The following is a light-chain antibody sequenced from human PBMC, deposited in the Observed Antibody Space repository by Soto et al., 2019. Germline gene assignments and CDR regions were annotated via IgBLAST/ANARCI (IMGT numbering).Light chain of an antibody. Sequence: QSVLTQPPSASGTPGQKVTISCSGSNSNVGDNTVNWYQQLPGAAPKLLIYSHNQRPSGVPDRFSGSKSGTSASLAISGLQSEDEADYYCAAWDDSINGPVFGGGTKLTVL. CDR2: SHN. CDR1: NSNVGDNT. J-gene: IGLJ2*01. CDR3: AAWDDSINGPV. V-gene: IGLV1-44*01.